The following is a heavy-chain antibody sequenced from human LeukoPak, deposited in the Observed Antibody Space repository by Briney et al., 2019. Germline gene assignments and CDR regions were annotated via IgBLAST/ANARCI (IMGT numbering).Heavy chain of an antibody. Sequence: TLSLTCAVSGGSISSGGYSWSWIRQPPGKGLEWVGYIYHSGSTYYNPSLKSRVTISVDRSKNQFSLKLSSVTAADTAVYYCARGGEYYYGSGSPNYFDYWGQGTLVTVSS. CDR2: IYHSGST. V-gene: IGHV4-30-2*01. D-gene: IGHD3-10*01. J-gene: IGHJ4*02. CDR1: GGSISSGGYS. CDR3: ARGGEYYYGSGSPNYFDY.